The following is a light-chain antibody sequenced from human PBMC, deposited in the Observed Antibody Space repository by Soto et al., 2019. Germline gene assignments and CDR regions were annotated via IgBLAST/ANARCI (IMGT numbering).Light chain of an antibody. CDR2: KAS. CDR1: QSISSW. V-gene: IGKV1-5*03. J-gene: IGKJ4*01. Sequence: DIQMTQSPSTLSASVGDRVTITCRASQSISSWLAWYQQKPGKAPKLLIYKASTLKSGVPSRFSGRGSGTDFSLTISSLRLEDFATYFCQQSHTLPFTFGGGTKVDIK. CDR3: QQSHTLPFT.